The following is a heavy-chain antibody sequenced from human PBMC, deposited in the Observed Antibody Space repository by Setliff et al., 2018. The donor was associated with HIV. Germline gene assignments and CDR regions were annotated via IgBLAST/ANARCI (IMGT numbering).Heavy chain of an antibody. CDR1: GYTFTSYF. CDR3: ARAGGGATDQAFDI. Sequence: ASVKVSCKAFGYTFTSYFLHWVRQAPGQGLEWLGIIDPNGGATNNAQKLQGRLTVTTDASTGTLYMELSNLRSDDSAVYYCARAGGGATDQAFDIWGQGTMVTVSS. CDR2: IDPNGGAT. D-gene: IGHD2-2*01. J-gene: IGHJ3*02. V-gene: IGHV1-46*01.